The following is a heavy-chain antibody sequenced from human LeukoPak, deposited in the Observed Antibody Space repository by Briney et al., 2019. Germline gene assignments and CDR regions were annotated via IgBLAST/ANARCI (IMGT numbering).Heavy chain of an antibody. V-gene: IGHV3-15*01. D-gene: IGHD2-21*02. Sequence: PGGSLRLSCAASGFTFKDAWMSWVRQAPGERLEWVGRIKSKTHGGTTDYAGPVKGRVTISRDDSINTLYLQMDSLNTEDTAVYYCITEFQSGDWHAYWGQGTLVTVSS. CDR3: ITEFQSGDWHAY. CDR2: IKSKTHGGTT. J-gene: IGHJ4*02. CDR1: GFTFKDAW.